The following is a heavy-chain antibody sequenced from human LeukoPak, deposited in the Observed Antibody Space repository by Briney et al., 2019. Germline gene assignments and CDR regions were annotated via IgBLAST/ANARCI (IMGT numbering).Heavy chain of an antibody. V-gene: IGHV3-21*01. J-gene: IGHJ4*02. CDR1: GFTFSSYS. Sequence: GGSLRLSCAASGFTFSSYSMNWVRQAPGKGLEWVSSISSSSSYIYYADSVKGRFTISRDTAKNSLYLQMNGLRAEDKAVYYCARDSSSSLTYWGLGTLVTVSS. D-gene: IGHD6-6*01. CDR3: ARDSSSSLTY. CDR2: ISSSSSYI.